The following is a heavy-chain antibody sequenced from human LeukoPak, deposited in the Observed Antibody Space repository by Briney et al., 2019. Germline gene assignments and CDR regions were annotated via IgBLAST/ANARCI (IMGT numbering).Heavy chain of an antibody. CDR2: IYYSGST. CDR1: GGSISSSSYY. J-gene: IGHJ4*02. D-gene: IGHD3-22*01. V-gene: IGHV4-39*01. CDR3: ASHIVTYYYDSIGYYFDY. Sequence: PSETLSLTCTVSGGSISSSSYYWGWIRQPPGKGLEWIGSIYYSGSTYYNPSLKSRVTISVDTSKNQFSLKLSSVTAADTAVYYCASHIVTYYYDSIGYYFDYWGQGTLVTVSS.